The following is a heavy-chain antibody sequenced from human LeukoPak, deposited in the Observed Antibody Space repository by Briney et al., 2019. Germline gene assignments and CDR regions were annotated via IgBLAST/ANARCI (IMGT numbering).Heavy chain of an antibody. CDR2: IYYSGST. CDR1: GGSFSSGSYY. D-gene: IGHD3-10*01. J-gene: IGHJ5*02. CDR3: AQGDRSYYNWFDH. V-gene: IGHV4-61*01. Sequence: SETLSLTCTVSGGSFSSGSYYWSWIRQPPGKGLEWIGYIYYSGSTNYNPSLKSRVTISVDTSKNQFSLKLSSVTTADTAVYYCAQGDRSYYNWFDHWGQGTLVTVSS.